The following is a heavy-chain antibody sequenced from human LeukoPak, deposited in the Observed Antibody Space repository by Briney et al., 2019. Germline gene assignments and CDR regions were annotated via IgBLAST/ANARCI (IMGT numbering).Heavy chain of an antibody. V-gene: IGHV3-23*01. Sequence: PGGSLRLSCAASGFTFSSYAMNWVRQAPGKGLEWVSGISGSGGRTYNADSVKGRFTISRDNAKNTLYLQMSSLRAEDTAVYYCARGGAAAALDFWGQGTLVTVSS. CDR3: ARGGAAAALDF. D-gene: IGHD6-13*01. J-gene: IGHJ4*02. CDR2: ISGSGGRT. CDR1: GFTFSSYA.